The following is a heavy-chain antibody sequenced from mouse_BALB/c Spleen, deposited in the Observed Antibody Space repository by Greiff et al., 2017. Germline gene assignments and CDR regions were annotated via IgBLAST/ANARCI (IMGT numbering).Heavy chain of an antibody. CDR3: ARHDSSGQYYAMDY. D-gene: IGHD3-2*01. CDR1: GFAFSSYD. Sequence: EVKLVESGGGLVKPGGSLKLSCAASGFAFSSYDMSWVRQTPEKRLEWVAYISSGGGSTYYPDTVKGRFTISRDNAKNTLYLQMSSLKSEDTAMYYCARHDSSGQYYAMDYWGQGTSVTVSS. V-gene: IGHV5-12-1*01. CDR2: ISSGGGST. J-gene: IGHJ4*01.